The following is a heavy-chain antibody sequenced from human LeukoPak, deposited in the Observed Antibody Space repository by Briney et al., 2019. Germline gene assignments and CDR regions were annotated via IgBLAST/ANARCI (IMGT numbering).Heavy chain of an antibody. CDR3: ARERWPQFVADY. D-gene: IGHD5-24*01. CDR1: GFTFSSYW. J-gene: IGHJ4*02. Sequence: NPGGSLRLSCAASGFTFSSYWMHWVRQVPGRGLEWVSSISSSSSSISYADSVKGRFTISRDNASNSLYLQMNSLRVEDTAVYYCARERWPQFVADYWGQGTLVTVSS. V-gene: IGHV3-21*01. CDR2: ISSSSSSI.